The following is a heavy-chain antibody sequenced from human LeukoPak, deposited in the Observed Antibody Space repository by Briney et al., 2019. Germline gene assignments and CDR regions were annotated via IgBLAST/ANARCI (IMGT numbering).Heavy chain of an antibody. J-gene: IGHJ3*02. CDR3: ARVVTTSAFDI. V-gene: IGHV4-30-2*01. D-gene: IGHD4-11*01. CDR1: GGSISCGGYS. CDR2: IYHSGST. Sequence: SETLSLTCAVSGGSISCGGYSWSWIRQPPGKGLEWIGYIYHSGSTYYNPSLKSRVTISVGRSKNQFSLKLSSVTAADTAVYYCARVVTTSAFDIWGQGTMVTVSS.